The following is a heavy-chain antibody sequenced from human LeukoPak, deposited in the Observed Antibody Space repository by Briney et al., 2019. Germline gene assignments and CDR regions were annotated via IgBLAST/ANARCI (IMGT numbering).Heavy chain of an antibody. J-gene: IGHJ3*02. CDR2: IYHSGST. V-gene: IGHV4-4*02. Sequence: SGTLSLTCAVSGGSISSSNWWSWVRQPPGKGLEWIGEIYHSGSTNYNPSLKSRVTISVDKSKNQFSLKLSSVTAADTAVYYCASLPSTSSMLDAFDIWAKGQWSPSLQ. CDR1: GGSISSSNW. D-gene: IGHD2-8*01. CDR3: ASLPSTSSMLDAFDI.